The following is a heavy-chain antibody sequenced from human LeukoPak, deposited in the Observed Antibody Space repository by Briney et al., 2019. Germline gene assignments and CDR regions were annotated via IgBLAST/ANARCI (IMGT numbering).Heavy chain of an antibody. CDR2: INHSGST. D-gene: IGHD2-2*01. Sequence: SETLSLTCAVYVGSFSGYYWSWIRQPPGKGLEWIGEINHSGSTSHNPSLKTRVTMSVDTSKNQLSLKLSSVTAADTAVYYCARQYCSSASCFFDYWGQGTLVTVSS. CDR1: VGSFSGYY. V-gene: IGHV4-34*01. CDR3: ARQYCSSASCFFDY. J-gene: IGHJ4*02.